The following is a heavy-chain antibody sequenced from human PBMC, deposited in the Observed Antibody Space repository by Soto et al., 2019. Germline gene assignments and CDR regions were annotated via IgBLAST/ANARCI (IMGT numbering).Heavy chain of an antibody. Sequence: QVQLVESGGSVVQPGRSLRLSCAASGFTFTSYAMHWVRQAPGKGLEWVAVISYDGINEYYADSVKGRFTISRDNSKKTRFLQMSSLRVEDTAVYYCARDRLRLGELSLMGYFDYWGQGTLVTVSS. J-gene: IGHJ4*02. V-gene: IGHV3-30*15. CDR1: GFTFTSYA. CDR3: ARDRLRLGELSLMGYFDY. D-gene: IGHD3-16*02. CDR2: ISYDGINE.